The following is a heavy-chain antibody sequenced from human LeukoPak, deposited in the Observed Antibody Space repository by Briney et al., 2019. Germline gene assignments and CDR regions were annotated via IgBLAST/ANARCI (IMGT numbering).Heavy chain of an antibody. CDR1: GGSISSYY. D-gene: IGHD6-13*01. Sequence: PSETLSLTCTVSGGSISSYYWSWIRQPAGKGLEWIGRIYTSGSTNYNPSLKSRVTMSVDTSKNQFSLKLSSVTAADTAVYYCARGSYSSSRTWFDPWGQGTLVTVSS. CDR2: IYTSGST. CDR3: ARGSYSSSRTWFDP. J-gene: IGHJ5*02. V-gene: IGHV4-4*07.